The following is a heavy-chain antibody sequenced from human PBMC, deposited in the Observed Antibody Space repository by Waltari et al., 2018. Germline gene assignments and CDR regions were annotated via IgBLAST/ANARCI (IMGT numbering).Heavy chain of an antibody. J-gene: IGHJ4*02. CDR1: GYAFTSSD. Sequence: QVQLLQSGAEVKPPGASVMVSCRASGYAFTSSDINWVRQAPGQGLEWMGWMNPNSGNTGYEQKFQGRVTMTRNTAISTAYMELSSLRPEDTAVYYCARETSASDYWGQGTLVTVSS. CDR2: MNPNSGNT. V-gene: IGHV1-8*01. CDR3: ARETSASDY.